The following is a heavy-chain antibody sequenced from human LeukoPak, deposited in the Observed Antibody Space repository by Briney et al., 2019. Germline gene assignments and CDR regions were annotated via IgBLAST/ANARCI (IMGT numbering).Heavy chain of an antibody. D-gene: IGHD5-12*01. CDR1: RYTFTSYG. CDR3: ARDFSTWLRFGGRSCDY. CDR2: NSAYNGNT. J-gene: IGHJ4*02. Sequence: ASDKVSCKASRYTFTSYGISWVRQAPGQGLEWMGWNSAYNGNTNYAQKLQGRVTMTTDTSTSTAYMELRSLRSDDTAVYYCARDFSTWLRFGGRSCDYWGQGTLVTVSS. V-gene: IGHV1-18*01.